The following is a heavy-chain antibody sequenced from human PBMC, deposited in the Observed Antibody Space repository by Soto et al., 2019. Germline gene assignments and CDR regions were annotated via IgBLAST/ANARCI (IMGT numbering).Heavy chain of an antibody. CDR2: ILSSSGTI. CDR3: VRDSLFDH. J-gene: IGHJ4*02. V-gene: IGHV3-48*02. CDR1: GFTFNTYN. Sequence: EVQLVESGGDLVQPGGSLRLSCAASGFTFNTYNMNWIRQAPGKGLEWVSYILSSSGTIYYADSVKGRFTISRDNAKNSVYLQMNSLRDEDTAVYYCVRDSLFDHWGQGTLVTVSS.